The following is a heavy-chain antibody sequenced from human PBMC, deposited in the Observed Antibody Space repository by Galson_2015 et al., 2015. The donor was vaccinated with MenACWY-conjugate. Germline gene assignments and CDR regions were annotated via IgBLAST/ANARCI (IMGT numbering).Heavy chain of an antibody. V-gene: IGHV3-7*03. CDR2: IKEDGSVK. Sequence: SLRLSCAASGFTFTDFWMSWVRQAPGKGLEWVANIKEDGSVKYYLDSVRGRSTISRDNAKNSLYLQMNSLRADDTAVYYCATSSAAAGSSWGQGTLVTVSS. J-gene: IGHJ4*02. CDR1: GFTFTDFW. CDR3: ATSSAAAGSS. D-gene: IGHD6-13*01.